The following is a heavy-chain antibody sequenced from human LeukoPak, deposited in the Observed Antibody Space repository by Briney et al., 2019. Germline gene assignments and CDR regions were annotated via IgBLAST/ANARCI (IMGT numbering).Heavy chain of an antibody. J-gene: IGHJ4*02. V-gene: IGHV4-59*12. D-gene: IGHD3-22*01. CDR2: IYYSGST. CDR1: GVSISSYY. Sequence: PSETLSLTCTVSGVSISSYYWSWIRQPPGKGLEWIGYIYYSGSTNYNPSLKSRVTISVDTSKNQFSLKLSSVTAADTAVYYCASLSSGYYSLDYWGQGTLVTVSS. CDR3: ASLSSGYYSLDY.